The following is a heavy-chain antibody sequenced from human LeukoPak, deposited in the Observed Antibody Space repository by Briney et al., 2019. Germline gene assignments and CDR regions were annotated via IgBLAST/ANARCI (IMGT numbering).Heavy chain of an antibody. CDR3: ARREYYYDSSGYYFYYFDY. Sequence: GGSQRLSCAASGFTFSDYYMSWIRQAPGKGLEWVSYISSSGSTIYYADSVKGRFTISRDNAKNSLYLQMNSLRAEDTAVYYCARREYYYDSSGYYFYYFDYWGQGTLVTVSS. D-gene: IGHD3-22*01. J-gene: IGHJ4*02. V-gene: IGHV3-11*01. CDR2: ISSSGSTI. CDR1: GFTFSDYY.